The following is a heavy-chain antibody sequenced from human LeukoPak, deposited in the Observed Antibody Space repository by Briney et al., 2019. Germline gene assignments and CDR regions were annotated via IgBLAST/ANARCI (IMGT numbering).Heavy chain of an antibody. CDR1: GFTFSSYE. Sequence: GGSLRLSCAASGFTFSSYEMNWVRKAPGKGLKWFSYISSSGSTIYYADSVKGRFTISRDNAKNSLYLQMNSLRAEDTAVYYCARVLAGTTGWFDPWGQGTLVTVSS. CDR2: ISSSGSTI. J-gene: IGHJ5*02. CDR3: ARVLAGTTGWFDP. V-gene: IGHV3-48*03. D-gene: IGHD1-1*01.